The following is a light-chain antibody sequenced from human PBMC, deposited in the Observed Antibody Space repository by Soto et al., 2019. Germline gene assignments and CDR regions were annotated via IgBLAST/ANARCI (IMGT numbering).Light chain of an antibody. V-gene: IGKV3D-15*01. CDR2: GAS. Sequence: EILMTQSTLTLSVSPGEGATLSCRASQNINSNLAWYQQRPGQAPRVLIYGASSRASGIPDRFSGSGSGTDLTLTINRLEPDDFAVYYCQQYKDWPPLTFGGGTRVESK. J-gene: IGKJ4*01. CDR3: QQYKDWPPLT. CDR1: QNINSN.